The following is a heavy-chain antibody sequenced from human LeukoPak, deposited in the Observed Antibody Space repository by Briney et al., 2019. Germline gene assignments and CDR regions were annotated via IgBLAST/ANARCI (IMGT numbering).Heavy chain of an antibody. V-gene: IGHV1-2*02. Sequence: ASVKVSCKASGYTFTDYYVHWVRQAPGQGLEWMGWINPNSGDTSYAQKFQGGVTMTSDTSISTAYMELRRLTSDDTAVYYCARGRYYDTSGPSWRDYYYMAVWGRGTTVTVSS. J-gene: IGHJ6*03. CDR1: GYTFTDYY. D-gene: IGHD3-22*01. CDR3: ARGRYYDTSGPSWRDYYYMAV. CDR2: INPNSGDT.